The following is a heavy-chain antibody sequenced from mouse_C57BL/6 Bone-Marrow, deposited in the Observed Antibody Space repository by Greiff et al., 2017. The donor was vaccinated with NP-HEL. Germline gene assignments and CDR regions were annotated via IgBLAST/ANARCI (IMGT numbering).Heavy chain of an antibody. V-gene: IGHV1-69*01. CDR2: IDPSDSYT. J-gene: IGHJ2*01. CDR3: AREPLRGFDY. CDR1: GYTFTSYW. Sequence: QVQLQQPGAELVMPGASVKLSCKASGYTFTSYWMHWVKQRPGQGLEWIGEIDPSDSYTNYNQKFKGKSTLTVDKSSSTAYMQLSSLTSEDSAVYYCAREPLRGFDYWGQGTTLTVSS.